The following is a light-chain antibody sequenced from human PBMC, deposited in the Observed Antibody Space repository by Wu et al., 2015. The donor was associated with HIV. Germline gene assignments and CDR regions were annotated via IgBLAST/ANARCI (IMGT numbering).Light chain of an antibody. J-gene: IGKJ3*01. CDR2: GAS. V-gene: IGKV3-20*01. CDR3: QQYGAS. Sequence: EIVLTQSPGTLSLSPGERATLSCRASQRITSNFLAWYQQKPGQAPRLLIYGASSRATSIPDRFSGSGSGTDFTLTISRLEPEDFAVYYCQQYGASFGPGTKVDIK. CDR1: QRITSNF.